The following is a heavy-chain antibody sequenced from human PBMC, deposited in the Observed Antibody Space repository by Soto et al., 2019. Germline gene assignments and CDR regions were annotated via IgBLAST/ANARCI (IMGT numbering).Heavy chain of an antibody. CDR2: ISSYNGNT. Sequence: ASVKVSCKASGGTFSSYTITWVRQAPGQGLEWMGWISSYNGNTNYAQKLQGRVTMTTDTSTSTAYMELRSLRSDDTAVYYCAREGFYDILTGSKWFDPWGQGTLVTVSS. V-gene: IGHV1-18*01. J-gene: IGHJ5*02. D-gene: IGHD3-9*01. CDR1: GGTFSSYT. CDR3: AREGFYDILTGSKWFDP.